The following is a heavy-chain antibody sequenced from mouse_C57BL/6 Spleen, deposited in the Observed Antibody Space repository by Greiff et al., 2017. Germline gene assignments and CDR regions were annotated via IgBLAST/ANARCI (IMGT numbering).Heavy chain of an antibody. CDR2: INPSNGGT. Sequence: VQLQQPGPELVKPGASVKLSCKASGYTFTSYWMHWVKQRPGQGLEWIGNINPSNGGTNYNEKFKSKATLTVDKSSSTAYMQLSSLTSEDSAVYYCARTYYGSSPPFDYWGQGTTLTVSS. CDR3: ARTYYGSSPPFDY. CDR1: GYTFTSYW. V-gene: IGHV1-53*01. D-gene: IGHD1-1*01. J-gene: IGHJ2*01.